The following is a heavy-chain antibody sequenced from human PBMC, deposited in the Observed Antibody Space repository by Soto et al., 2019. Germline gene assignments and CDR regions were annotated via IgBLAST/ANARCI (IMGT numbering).Heavy chain of an antibody. CDR2: ISAYNGNT. CDR3: ARAGYSSGYYHWFDP. J-gene: IGHJ5*02. D-gene: IGHD3-22*01. V-gene: IGHV1-18*01. Sequence: ASVKVSCKASGYTFTSYRIGRGRQAPGQGLEWMGWISAYNGNTNYAQKLQGRVTMTTDTSTSTAYMELRSLRSDDTAVYYCARAGYSSGYYHWFDPWGQGTLVTVSS. CDR1: GYTFTSYR.